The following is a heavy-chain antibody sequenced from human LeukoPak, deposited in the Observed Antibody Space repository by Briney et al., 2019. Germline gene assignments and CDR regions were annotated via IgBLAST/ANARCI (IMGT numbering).Heavy chain of an antibody. CDR2: IYYSGNT. D-gene: IGHD3-3*01. J-gene: IGHJ6*02. CDR1: GGSISSGGYY. V-gene: IGHV4-31*03. CDR3: ARGPYYDFWSGPTYYYYGMDV. Sequence: SQTLSLTCTVSGGSISSGGYYWSWIRQHPGKGLEWIGYIYYSGNTYYNPSLKSRVTISVDTSKDQFSLKLSSVTAADTAVYYCARGPYYDFWSGPTYYYYGMDVWGQGTTVTVSS.